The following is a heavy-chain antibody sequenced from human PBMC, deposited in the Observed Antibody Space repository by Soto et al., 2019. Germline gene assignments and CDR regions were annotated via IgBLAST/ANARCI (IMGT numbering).Heavy chain of an antibody. CDR3: GKLCRSLGFGAMRYFDSPDSDWYVDV. CDR2: VSYDGRDE. D-gene: IGHD3-22*01. Sequence: QVHLVESGGGVVQPGGSLRLSCAGSGFTLSSHGIHWVRQAPGKGLEWVAVVSYDGRDEYYVDSVKGRFTVSRDNSRNILYLQMNNVRPEDAAVYFCGKLCRSLGFGAMRYFDSPDSDWYVDVWGRGTLVTVSS. CDR1: GFTLSSHG. J-gene: IGHJ2*01. V-gene: IGHV3-30*02.